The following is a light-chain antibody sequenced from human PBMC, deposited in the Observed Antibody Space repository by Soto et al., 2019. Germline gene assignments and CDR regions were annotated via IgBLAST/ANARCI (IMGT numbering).Light chain of an antibody. CDR1: RSNIGTNH. V-gene: IGLV1-51*01. J-gene: IGLJ2*01. Sequence: QSVLTQPPSVSAAPGQKVTISCSGARSNIGTNHVSWYQQLPGTAPKLLISDDTERPPGIPDRFSGSKSGTSVTLGITGLQTGDEADYYCATWDTSLSAGVFGGGTKLTVL. CDR2: DDT. CDR3: ATWDTSLSAGV.